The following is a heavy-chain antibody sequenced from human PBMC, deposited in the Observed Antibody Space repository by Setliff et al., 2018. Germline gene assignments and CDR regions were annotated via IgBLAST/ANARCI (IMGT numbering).Heavy chain of an antibody. D-gene: IGHD3-22*01. J-gene: IGHJ6*03. V-gene: IGHV3-73*01. CDR2: IRSRPDNYAA. CDR3: TRQASPHPDSSGYYYDLKFYYYMDV. Sequence: GGSLRLSCVASGFTFSGSAMHWVRQASGKGLEWVGRIRSRPDNYAALYAASVKGRFTISRDDSKNTAYLQMNSLKTEDTAVYYCTRQASPHPDSSGYYYDLKFYYYMDVWGKGTTVTVSS. CDR1: GFTFSGSA.